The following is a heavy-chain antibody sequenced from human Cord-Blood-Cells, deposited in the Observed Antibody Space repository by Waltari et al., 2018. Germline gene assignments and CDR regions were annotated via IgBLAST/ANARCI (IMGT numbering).Heavy chain of an antibody. V-gene: IGHV1-24*01. Sequence: QVQLVQSGAEVKKPGASVKVSCKVSGYTLTELSMHWVRQAPGKGLEWMGGVDPEDGETSDAQKFQGRVTRTEDTSTDTADMELSSLRSEDTAVYYCATVSPIFGVVITFDPWGQGTLVTVSS. D-gene: IGHD3-3*02. J-gene: IGHJ5*02. CDR3: ATVSPIFGVVITFDP. CDR2: VDPEDGET. CDR1: GYTLTELS.